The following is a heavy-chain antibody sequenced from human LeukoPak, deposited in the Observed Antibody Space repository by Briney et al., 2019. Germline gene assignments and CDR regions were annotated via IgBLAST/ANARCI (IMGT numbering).Heavy chain of an antibody. D-gene: IGHD2-15*01. J-gene: IGHJ5*02. CDR2: ISYDGSNK. V-gene: IGHV3-30-3*01. Sequence: QPGRSLRLSCAASGFTFSSYAMHWVRQAPGKGLEWVAVISYDGSNKYYAESVKGRFTISRDNSKNTLYLQMNSLRAEDTAVYYCARDGYCSGGSCYSFDPWGQGTLVTVSS. CDR3: ARDGYCSGGSCYSFDP. CDR1: GFTFSSYA.